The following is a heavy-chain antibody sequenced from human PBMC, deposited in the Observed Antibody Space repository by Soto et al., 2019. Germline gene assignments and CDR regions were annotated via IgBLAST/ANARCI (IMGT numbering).Heavy chain of an antibody. J-gene: IGHJ4*02. CDR3: ARDVNYGDYVGYFGY. CDR2: IWYDGSNK. CDR1: GFTFSSYG. D-gene: IGHD4-17*01. V-gene: IGHV3-33*01. Sequence: PGGSLRLSCAASGFTFSSYGMHWVRQAPGKGLEWVAVIWYDGSNKYYADSVKGRFTISRDNSKNTLYLQMNSLRAEDTAVYYCARDVNYGDYVGYFGYWGQGTLVTVSS.